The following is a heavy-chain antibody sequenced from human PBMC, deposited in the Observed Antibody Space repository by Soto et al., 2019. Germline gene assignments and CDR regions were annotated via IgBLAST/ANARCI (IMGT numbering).Heavy chain of an antibody. Sequence: QVQLVQSGSELKKPGASVKVSCKASGYTFTGYAIHWVRQAPGQRLAWMGWINAGNGNTKYSQKFQGRFTITRDTSASTAYMELSSLRSEDTAVYYCAKGEWSYCRGGSCYYFDYWGQGTLVTVSS. CDR2: INAGNGNT. CDR1: GYTFTGYA. J-gene: IGHJ4*02. CDR3: AKGEWSYCRGGSCYYFDY. D-gene: IGHD2-15*01. V-gene: IGHV1-3*01.